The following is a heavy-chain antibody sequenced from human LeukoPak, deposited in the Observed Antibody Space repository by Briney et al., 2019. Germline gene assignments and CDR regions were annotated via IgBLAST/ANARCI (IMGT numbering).Heavy chain of an antibody. J-gene: IGHJ4*02. V-gene: IGHV4-59*02. D-gene: IGHD1-26*01. CDR1: GASVSTYY. CDR3: ARDIRLVGATLYFDF. Sequence: SETLSLTCTVSGASVSTYYWSWVRQTPDKELEWIVNMHSSGSTYYNPSLKSRVIMSIVTSNNQFSLKLTSVTAADTAVYYCARDIRLVGATLYFDFWGQGALVTVSA. CDR2: MHSSGST.